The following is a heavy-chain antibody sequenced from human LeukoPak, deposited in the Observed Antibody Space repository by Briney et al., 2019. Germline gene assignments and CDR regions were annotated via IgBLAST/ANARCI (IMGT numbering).Heavy chain of an antibody. CDR1: GGSINSNNYY. V-gene: IGHV4-39*01. D-gene: IGHD3-3*01. CDR2: IYSSGSA. J-gene: IGHJ4*02. Sequence: PSETLSLTCTVSGGSINSNNYYWGWIRQPPGKGLEWIGSIYSSGSAYYNPSLKSRVTISVDTSKNQFSLRLSSVTAADTAVYYCQSRYLVWLLEYWGQGTLVTVSS. CDR3: QSRYLVWLLEY.